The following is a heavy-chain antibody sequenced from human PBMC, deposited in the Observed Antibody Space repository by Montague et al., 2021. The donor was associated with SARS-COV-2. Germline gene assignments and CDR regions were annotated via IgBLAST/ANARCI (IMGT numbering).Heavy chain of an antibody. CDR1: GGSIGSYY. V-gene: IGHV4-59*01. J-gene: IGHJ4*02. D-gene: IGHD3-10*01. Sequence: SETLSLTCSVSGGSIGSYYWSWLRQPPGKGLEWIGHIYYSGSTTYSPSLKSRVTISIDTSKNQFSLKLSSVTAADTAVYYCARFLDPSGTYYLHYWGQGTLVTVSS. CDR2: IYYSGST. CDR3: ARFLDPSGTYYLHY.